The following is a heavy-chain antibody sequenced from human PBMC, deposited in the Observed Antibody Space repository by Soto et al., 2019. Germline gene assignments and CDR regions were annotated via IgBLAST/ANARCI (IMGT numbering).Heavy chain of an antibody. V-gene: IGHV3-11*01. Sequence: QVQLAESGGGLVMPGESLRLSCAASGFTFSDHYMSWIRQAPGKGLEWVSYISSSGGSTYYADSVKGRFTISRDNSKNTLYLQMNSLRAEDTAVYYCAKRTPGPTAAKPRYYYGMDVWGQGTTVTVSS. CDR3: AKRTPGPTAAKPRYYYGMDV. CDR1: GFTFSDHY. D-gene: IGHD2-2*01. CDR2: ISSSGGST. J-gene: IGHJ6*02.